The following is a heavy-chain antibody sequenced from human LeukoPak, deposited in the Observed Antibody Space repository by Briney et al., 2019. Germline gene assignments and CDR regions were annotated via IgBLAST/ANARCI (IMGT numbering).Heavy chain of an antibody. Sequence: SETLSLTCTVSGGSISSGGYYWSWIRQPPGKGLEWIGYIYHSGSTYYNPSLKSRVTISVDRSKNQFSLKLSSVTAADTAVYYCARDLDSSGPNWFDPWGQGTLVTVSS. CDR1: GGSISSGGYY. D-gene: IGHD3-22*01. CDR2: IYHSGST. CDR3: ARDLDSSGPNWFDP. V-gene: IGHV4-30-2*01. J-gene: IGHJ5*02.